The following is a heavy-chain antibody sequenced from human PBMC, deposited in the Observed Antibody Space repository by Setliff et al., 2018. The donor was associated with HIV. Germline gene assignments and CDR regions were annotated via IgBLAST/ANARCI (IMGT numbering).Heavy chain of an antibody. CDR3: ARALGGGYSGYVVYYYYMDV. CDR2: INHSGST. J-gene: IGHJ6*03. D-gene: IGHD5-12*01. CDR1: GGSFSDYS. V-gene: IGHV4-34*01. Sequence: SETLSLTCAVYGGSFSDYSWSWVRQPPGKGLEWIGEINHSGSTNYNPSLKSRVTISVDTSKNQFSLKLSSVTAADTAVYYCARALGGGYSGYVVYYYYMDVWGKGTTVTVSS.